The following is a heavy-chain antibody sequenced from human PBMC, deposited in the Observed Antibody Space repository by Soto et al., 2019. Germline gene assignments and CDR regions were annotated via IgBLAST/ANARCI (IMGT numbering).Heavy chain of an antibody. D-gene: IGHD2-15*01. Sequence: EVLLVESGGGLAKPGESLRLSCEASGFTFRNVWMTWIRRAPGRGLEWVATIQKEADGGATDYGAPVAGRFTISRDDSQMILYLQMTILKSEDTGLYYCTTVENWGLGTLVTVAS. CDR3: TTVEN. V-gene: IGHV3-15*01. CDR2: IQKEADGGAT. CDR1: GFTFRNVW. J-gene: IGHJ4*02.